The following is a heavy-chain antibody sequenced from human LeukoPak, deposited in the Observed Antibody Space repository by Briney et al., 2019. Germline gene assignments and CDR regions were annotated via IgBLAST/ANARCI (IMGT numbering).Heavy chain of an antibody. CDR3: ARGQGLQLKSGSDY. D-gene: IGHD5-24*01. J-gene: IGHJ4*02. CDR1: GFTFSSYT. CDR2: ISSSSSYI. Sequence: PGGSLRLSCAASGFTFSSYTMNWVRQASGKGLEWVSSISSSSSYIYYADSVKGRFTISRDNAKNSLFLHMNSLRAEDTAVYYCARGQGLQLKSGSDYWGQGTLVTVSS. V-gene: IGHV3-21*01.